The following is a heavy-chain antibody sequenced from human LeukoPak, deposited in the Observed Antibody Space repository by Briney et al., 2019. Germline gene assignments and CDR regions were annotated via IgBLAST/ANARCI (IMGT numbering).Heavy chain of an antibody. D-gene: IGHD2-21*02. CDR1: GFTFSRYW. Sequence: GGSLRLSCAAAGFTFSRYWMNWYRQAPGRGLEWVGNINQDAREINYVDSVRGRFTISRDNAKNSLHLQMNSLRAEDTAVYYCATDRDNSDWQKRFDSWGQGTLVTVSS. J-gene: IGHJ4*02. CDR2: INQDAREI. CDR3: ATDRDNSDWQKRFDS. V-gene: IGHV3-7*01.